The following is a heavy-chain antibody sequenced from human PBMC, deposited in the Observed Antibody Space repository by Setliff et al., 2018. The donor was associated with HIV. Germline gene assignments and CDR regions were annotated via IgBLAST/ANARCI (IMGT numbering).Heavy chain of an antibody. Sequence: ASVKVSCKASGDTFSNYAISWVRQAPGQGLEWMGWMNPNSGNTGYAQKFQGRVTMTTDTTTRTAYMELSSLRSEDTAVYYCARDTPDYLGSYYSDYWGQGTLVTVPQ. J-gene: IGHJ4*02. D-gene: IGHD1-26*01. CDR1: GDTFSNYA. V-gene: IGHV1-8*02. CDR3: ARDTPDYLGSYYSDY. CDR2: MNPNSGNT.